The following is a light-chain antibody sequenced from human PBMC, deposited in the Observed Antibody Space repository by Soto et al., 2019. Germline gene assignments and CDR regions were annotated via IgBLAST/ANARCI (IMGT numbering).Light chain of an antibody. J-gene: IGLJ1*01. CDR2: DDR. V-gene: IGLV3-21*02. Sequence: YELTQPPSVSVAPGQTARITCVGNNIGSKSVHWYQQKPGQAPVLVVYDDRDRTSGIPERFYGSNSGNTATLTISRVEAGDEADYYCQVWHFTNDYFGDGAKDTV. CDR3: QVWHFTNDY. CDR1: NIGSKS.